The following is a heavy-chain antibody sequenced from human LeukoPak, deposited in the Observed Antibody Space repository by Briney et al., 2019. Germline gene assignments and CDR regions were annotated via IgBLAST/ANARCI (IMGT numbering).Heavy chain of an antibody. CDR3: ARQSGWRSYFDH. J-gene: IGHJ4*02. D-gene: IGHD6-19*01. V-gene: IGHV3-7*03. CDR1: GGTFSAYW. Sequence: PGGSLRLSCAVSGGTFSAYWMAWVRQSPGKGLEWVAEINEDGSVKYYVDSMKGRFTISRDNAKNSLYLQMNSLRAEDAAVYYCARQSGWRSYFDHWGQGTLVTVSS. CDR2: INEDGSVK.